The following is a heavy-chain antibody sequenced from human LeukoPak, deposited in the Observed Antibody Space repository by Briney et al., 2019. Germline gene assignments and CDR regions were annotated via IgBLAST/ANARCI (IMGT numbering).Heavy chain of an antibody. V-gene: IGHV1-18*01. D-gene: IGHD2-15*01. CDR1: GYTFTSYG. CDR2: ISAYNGNT. CDR3: ARAACSGGSCYHYFDY. Sequence: ASVKVSCKASGYTFTSYGISWVRQAPGQGLEWMGWISAYNGNTNYAQKLQGRVTMTTDTSTSTAYMELRSLRSDDTAVYYCARAACSGGSCYHYFDYWGQGTLVTVSS. J-gene: IGHJ4*02.